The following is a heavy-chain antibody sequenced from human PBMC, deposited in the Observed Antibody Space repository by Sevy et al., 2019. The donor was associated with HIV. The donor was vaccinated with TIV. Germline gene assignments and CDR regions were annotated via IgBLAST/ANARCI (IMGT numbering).Heavy chain of an antibody. CDR2: ISGSGGST. CDR1: GFTFSSYA. D-gene: IGHD2-21*01. Sequence: GGSLRLSCAASGFTFSSYAMSWVRQAPGKGLEWVSAISGSGGSTYYADSVKGRFTISRDNSKNPLYLQMNSLRAEDTPVYYCAKMVVSAFYYYYYMDVWGKGTTVTVSS. J-gene: IGHJ6*03. CDR3: AKMVVSAFYYYYYMDV. V-gene: IGHV3-23*01.